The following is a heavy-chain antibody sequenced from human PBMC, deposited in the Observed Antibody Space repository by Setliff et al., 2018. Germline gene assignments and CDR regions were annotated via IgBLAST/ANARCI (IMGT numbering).Heavy chain of an antibody. CDR2: IHYSGNT. Sequence: SETLSLTCSVTGGSISSYYWSWIRQPPGKGLEWIGYIHYSGNTNYNPSLKSRVTISGDTSQNYFSLKLTSVTEADTAVYYCARGPPGYYYYMNVWGQGTTVTVSS. CDR1: GGSISSYY. V-gene: IGHV4-59*01. CDR3: ARGPPGYYYYMNV. J-gene: IGHJ6*03.